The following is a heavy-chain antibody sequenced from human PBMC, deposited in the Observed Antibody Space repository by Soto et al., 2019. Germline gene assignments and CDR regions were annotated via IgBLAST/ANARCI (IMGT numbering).Heavy chain of an antibody. J-gene: IGHJ6*02. Sequence: PGGSLRLSCAASQFSFSSYWMHWVRQVPGKGPAWVSRINHDGSNKYYADSVKGRFTISRDNSKNTLYLQMNSLRAEDTAVYYCAKVLSTKIGYSSGPRLPEYGMDVWGQGTTVTVSS. V-gene: IGHV3-30*02. CDR3: AKVLSTKIGYSSGPRLPEYGMDV. CDR2: INHDGSNK. CDR1: QFSFSSYW. D-gene: IGHD6-19*01.